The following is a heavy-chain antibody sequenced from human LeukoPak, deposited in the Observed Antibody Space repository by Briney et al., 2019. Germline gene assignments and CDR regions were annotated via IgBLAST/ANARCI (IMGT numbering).Heavy chain of an antibody. CDR3: ARDSVVPAAILYFHY. CDR2: IKQDGSEK. CDR1: GFTFSSYW. J-gene: IGHJ4*02. D-gene: IGHD2-2*02. Sequence: GGSLRLSCAASGFTFSSYWMSWVSQAPGKGLEWVANIKQDGSEKYYVDSVKGRFTISRDNAKNSLYLQMNSLRAEDTAVYYCARDSVVPAAILYFHYWGQGTLVTVSS. V-gene: IGHV3-7*01.